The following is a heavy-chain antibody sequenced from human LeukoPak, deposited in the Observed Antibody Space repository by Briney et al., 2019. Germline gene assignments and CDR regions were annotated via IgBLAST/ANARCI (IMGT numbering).Heavy chain of an antibody. V-gene: IGHV1-18*01. J-gene: IGHJ4*02. CDR3: ARVWGYYYDSSGYSDFDY. D-gene: IGHD3-22*01. CDR1: GYTITTYG. CDR2: ISAYNGNT. Sequence: ASVKVSCKASGYTITTYGMTWVRQAPGQGLEWMGWISAYNGNTNYAQKFQGRVTMTIDTSTSTAYMELRSLKSDDTAVYYCARVWGYYYDSSGYSDFDYWGQGTLVTVSS.